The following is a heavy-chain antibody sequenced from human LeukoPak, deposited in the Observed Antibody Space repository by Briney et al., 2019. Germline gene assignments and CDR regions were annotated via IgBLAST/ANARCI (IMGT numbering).Heavy chain of an antibody. CDR2: ISYDGSNK. CDR1: GFTFSSYA. D-gene: IGHD2-2*02. J-gene: IGHJ6*02. Sequence: PGGSLRLSCAASGFTFSSYAMHWVRQAPGKGLEWVAVISYDGSNKYYADSVKGRFTISRDNSKNTLYLQMNSLRAEDTAVYYCARDYRIVPAAIIPYYYGMDVWGQGTTVTVSS. V-gene: IGHV3-30*04. CDR3: ARDYRIVPAAIIPYYYGMDV.